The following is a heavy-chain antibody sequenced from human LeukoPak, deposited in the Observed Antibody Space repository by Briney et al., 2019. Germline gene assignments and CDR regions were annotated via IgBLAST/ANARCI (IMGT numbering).Heavy chain of an antibody. CDR1: GFTFGTYA. J-gene: IGHJ4*02. CDR3: ARVKHGSGWYYFDY. V-gene: IGHV3-64*01. D-gene: IGHD6-19*01. Sequence: GGSLRLSCAASGFTFGTYAIHWVRQAPGEGLEYVSAISSDGGTTFYANSVRGRFTVSRDNSKNTLYLQLVGLRGEDTAIYYCARVKHGSGWYYFDYWGQGARVTVSS. CDR2: ISSDGGTT.